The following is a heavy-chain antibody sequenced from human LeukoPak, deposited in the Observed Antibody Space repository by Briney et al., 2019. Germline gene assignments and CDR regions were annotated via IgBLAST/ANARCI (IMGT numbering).Heavy chain of an antibody. J-gene: IGHJ4*02. CDR2: ISSNGGST. CDR3: ARDHAAAGFWYYFDY. D-gene: IGHD6-13*01. CDR1: GFTFSSYA. V-gene: IGHV3-64*01. Sequence: GGSLRLSCAAPGFTFSSYAMHWVRQAPGKGLEYVSAISSNGGSTYYANSVKGRFTISRDNSKNTLYLQMGSLRAEDMAVYYCARDHAAAGFWYYFDYWGQGTLVTVSS.